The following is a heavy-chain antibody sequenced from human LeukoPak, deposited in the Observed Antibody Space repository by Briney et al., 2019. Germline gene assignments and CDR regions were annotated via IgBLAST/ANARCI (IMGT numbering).Heavy chain of an antibody. CDR3: AKLTSTTRTTVVTPYFDY. CDR1: GFTFSSYA. CDR2: ISGSGGST. Sequence: GGSLRLSCAASGFTFSSYAMSWVRQAPGKGLEWVSAISGSGGSTYYADSAKGRFTISRDNSKNTLCLQMNSLGAEDTAVYYCAKLTSTTRTTVVTPYFDYWGQGTLVTVSS. D-gene: IGHD4-23*01. V-gene: IGHV3-23*01. J-gene: IGHJ4*02.